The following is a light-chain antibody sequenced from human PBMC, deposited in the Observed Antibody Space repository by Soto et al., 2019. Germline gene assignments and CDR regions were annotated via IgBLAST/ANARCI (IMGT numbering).Light chain of an antibody. CDR1: SSDVGGYNY. CDR2: DAS. V-gene: IGLV2-11*01. CDR3: CSYAGSYTYV. Sequence: QSALTQPRSVSGSPGQSVTISCTGTSSDVGGYNYVSWYQQHPGKAPKLMIYDASKRPSGVPDRFSGSKSGNTASLTISGLQAEDEADYYCCSYAGSYTYVF. J-gene: IGLJ1*01.